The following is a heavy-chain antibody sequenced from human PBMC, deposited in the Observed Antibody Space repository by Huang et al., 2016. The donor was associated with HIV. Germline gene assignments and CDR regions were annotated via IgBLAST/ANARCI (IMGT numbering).Heavy chain of an antibody. Sequence: QVQLEQWGAGLLKASETLSLTCAVYGGSFSGYYWNWLRQAPGKGLEWVGEINHSGNTNYNPSLKRRVNMSVDTAKSQFSLYLTSLSAADTGTYFCARRYNSRRDYWGQGTLVTVHS. D-gene: IGHD3-22*01. CDR2: INHSGNT. V-gene: IGHV4-34*02. CDR1: GGSFSGYY. J-gene: IGHJ4*02. CDR3: ARRYNSRRDY.